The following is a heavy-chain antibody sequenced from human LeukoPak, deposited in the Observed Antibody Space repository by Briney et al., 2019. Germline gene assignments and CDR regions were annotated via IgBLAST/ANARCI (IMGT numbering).Heavy chain of an antibody. V-gene: IGHV4-34*01. CDR1: GESFSGFY. CDR2: INHSGST. CDR3: ARAPSSGAVAGTVDY. J-gene: IGHJ4*02. Sequence: PSETLSLTCAVYGESFSGFYWTWIRQPPGKGLEWIGEINHSGSTNYNPSFKSRVTISVHTSKNQFSLRLSSVTAADTAVYYCARAPSSGAVAGTVDYWGQGTLVTVSS. D-gene: IGHD6-19*01.